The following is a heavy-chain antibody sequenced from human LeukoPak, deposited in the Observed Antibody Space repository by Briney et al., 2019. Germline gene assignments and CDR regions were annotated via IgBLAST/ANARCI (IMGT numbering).Heavy chain of an antibody. CDR2: IYPGDSDT. Sequence: GESLKISCKGSGYSFTSYWIGWVRQMPGKGLEWMGIIYPGDSDTRYSPSFQGQVTISADKSISTAYLQWSSLKASDTAMYYCARPSTYCSSTSCPSRLDMDVWGKGTTVTVSS. V-gene: IGHV5-51*01. J-gene: IGHJ6*03. CDR3: ARPSTYCSSTSCPSRLDMDV. D-gene: IGHD2-2*01. CDR1: GYSFTSYW.